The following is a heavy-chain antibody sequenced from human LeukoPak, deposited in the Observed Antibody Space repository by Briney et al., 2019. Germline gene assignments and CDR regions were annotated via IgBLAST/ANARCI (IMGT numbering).Heavy chain of an antibody. D-gene: IGHD2-15*01. CDR1: GGSISNHY. J-gene: IGHJ4*02. Sequence: SETPSLTCTVSGGSISNHYWSWIRQAPGKGLEWIGYVYYNGNTNYSPSLKSRVTISIDTPKNHFSLELSSVTAADTAVYYCARVYCTGGSCAALGIDYWGQGTLVTVSS. CDR2: VYYNGNT. V-gene: IGHV4-59*11. CDR3: ARVYCTGGSCAALGIDY.